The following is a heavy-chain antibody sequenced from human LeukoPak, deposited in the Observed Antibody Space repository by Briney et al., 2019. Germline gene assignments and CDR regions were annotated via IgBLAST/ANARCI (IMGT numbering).Heavy chain of an antibody. Sequence: PSETLSLTCTVSGGSISSRSYYWGWIRQPPGKGLEWIGSIYYGGGTHYNPFLKSRVTISVDTSKNQFSLKLSSVTAADTAVYYCAGLEYSTSFDPWGQGTLVTVSS. D-gene: IGHD6-6*01. J-gene: IGHJ5*02. CDR3: AGLEYSTSFDP. CDR1: GGSISSRSYY. CDR2: IYYGGGT. V-gene: IGHV4-39*07.